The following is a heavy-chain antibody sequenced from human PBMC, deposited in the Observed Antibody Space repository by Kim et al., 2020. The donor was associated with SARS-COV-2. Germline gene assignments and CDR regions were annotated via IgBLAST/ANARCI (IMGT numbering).Heavy chain of an antibody. CDR3: ARGNYVESVSLSDYYNGMDV. CDR2: ISYDGRNK. D-gene: IGHD4-4*01. V-gene: IGHV3-30-3*01. CDR1: GLRFVDSA. Sequence: GGSLRLSCAASGLRFVDSAMNWVRQAPGKGLEWVAVISYDGRNKEYADSVKGRFSISRDNSKSTLSLQMNSLRVEDTAVYYCARGNYVESVSLSDYYNGMDVWGQGTTVTVSS. J-gene: IGHJ6*02.